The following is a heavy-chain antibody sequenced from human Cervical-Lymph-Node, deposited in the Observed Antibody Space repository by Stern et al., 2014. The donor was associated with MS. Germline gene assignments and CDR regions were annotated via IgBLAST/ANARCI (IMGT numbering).Heavy chain of an antibody. D-gene: IGHD3/OR15-3a*01. CDR3: ASGTGSKRPTGNY. CDR1: GYSFTSHY. V-gene: IGHV1-46*01. J-gene: IGHJ4*02. Sequence: QVQLAESGAEAKKPGASVKVSCKASGYSFTSHYMHWVRQAPGQGLEWVGIINPSGDSASYAQKLQGRVTMTRDTSTSTVYMELSSLRSEDTAVYYCASGTGSKRPTGNYWGQGTLVTVSS. CDR2: INPSGDSA.